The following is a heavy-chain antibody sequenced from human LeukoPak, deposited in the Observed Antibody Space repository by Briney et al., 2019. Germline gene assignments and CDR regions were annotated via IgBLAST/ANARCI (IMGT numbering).Heavy chain of an antibody. Sequence: SVKVSCKASGYTFTGYYMHWVRQAPGQGLEGMGGIIPIFGTANYAQKFQGRVTITADESTSTAYMELSSLRSEDTAIYYCARDNSVDDNAWWFDPWGQGTLVTVSS. CDR1: GYTFTGYY. CDR2: IIPIFGTA. V-gene: IGHV1-69*13. CDR3: ARDNSVDDNAWWFDP. J-gene: IGHJ5*02. D-gene: IGHD3-22*01.